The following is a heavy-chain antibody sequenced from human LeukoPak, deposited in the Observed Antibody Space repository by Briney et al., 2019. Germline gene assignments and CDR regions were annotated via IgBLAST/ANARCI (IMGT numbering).Heavy chain of an antibody. D-gene: IGHD3-10*01. V-gene: IGHV3-9*01. CDR3: AKDGYYYGSGSYFDY. J-gene: IGHJ4*02. Sequence: QPGRSLRLSCAASGFTFDDYAMHWVRQAPGKGLEWVSGISWNSGSIGYADSVKGRFTISRDNAKNSLYLQMNSLRAEDTALYYCAKDGYYYGSGSYFDYWGQGTLVTVSS. CDR1: GFTFDDYA. CDR2: ISWNSGSI.